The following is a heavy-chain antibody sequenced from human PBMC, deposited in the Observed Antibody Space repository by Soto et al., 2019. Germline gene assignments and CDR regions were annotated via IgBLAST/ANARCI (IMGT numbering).Heavy chain of an antibody. J-gene: IGHJ4*02. CDR1: GFTFSSYG. Sequence: QVQLVESGGGVVQPGRSLRLSCAASGFTFSSYGMHWVRQAPGKGLEWLAVTSYDGSNKYYADSVKGRSTISRDNSKNALYLQLNTLRAEDTAVYYCAGPGGDGDYGSGGEFDYWGQGTLVTVSS. D-gene: IGHD3-10*01. CDR2: TSYDGSNK. CDR3: AGPGGDGDYGSGGEFDY. V-gene: IGHV3-30*03.